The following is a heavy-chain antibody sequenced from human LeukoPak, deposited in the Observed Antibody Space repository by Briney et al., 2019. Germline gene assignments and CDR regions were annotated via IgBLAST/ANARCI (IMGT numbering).Heavy chain of an antibody. D-gene: IGHD4-17*01. CDR3: AKDNGHGHYFDY. Sequence: GGSLRLSCAASGFTFSNYDMHWVRQAPGKGLEWLAFIRFDGRNKYSADSVKGRFTISGDNSKNTLYLQMNSLRAEDTAVYYCAKDNGHGHYFDYWGQGTLVIVSS. V-gene: IGHV3-30*02. J-gene: IGHJ4*02. CDR2: IRFDGRNK. CDR1: GFTFSNYD.